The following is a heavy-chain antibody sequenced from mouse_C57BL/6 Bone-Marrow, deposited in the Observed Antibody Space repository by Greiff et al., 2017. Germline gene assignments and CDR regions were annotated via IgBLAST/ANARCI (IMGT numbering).Heavy chain of an antibody. V-gene: IGHV1-42*01. D-gene: IGHD1-1*01. CDR2: INPSTGGT. CDR3: SRAVRGGVYYGSSSYFDH. J-gene: IGHJ2*01. CDR1: GYSFTGYY. Sequence: EVQLQQSGPELVKPGASVKISCKASGYSFTGYYMNWVKQSPEKSLEWIGEINPSTGGTTYNQKFKAKATLTVDKSSSTAYMQLKSLTSEDSAVYYCSRAVRGGVYYGSSSYFDHWGQGTTPTVSS.